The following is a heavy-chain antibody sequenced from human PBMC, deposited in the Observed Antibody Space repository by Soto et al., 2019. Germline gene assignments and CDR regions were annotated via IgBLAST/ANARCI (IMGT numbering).Heavy chain of an antibody. D-gene: IGHD1-7*01. CDR2: INGGNGNT. V-gene: IGHV1-3*01. CDR3: ARDGVSSTEYTWNYGTYFDY. J-gene: IGHJ4*02. CDR1: GNTVPNYA. Sequence: GASVKVSCKASGNTVPNYAIHWVRQAPGQRLEWMGWINGGNGNTYYSEHFQGRFTISRDSTKQTLYLQMNSLRPDDTAMYYCARDGVSSTEYTWNYGTYFDYWGQGALVTVSS.